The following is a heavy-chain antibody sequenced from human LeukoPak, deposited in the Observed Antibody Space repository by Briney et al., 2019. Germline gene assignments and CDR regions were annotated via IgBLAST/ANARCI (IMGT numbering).Heavy chain of an antibody. J-gene: IGHJ4*02. Sequence: SETLSLTCAVYVGSFSGYYWSWIRQPPGKGVEWIGEINHSGNTNYNPSLKSRVTISVHTSKNQFSLTLSSMTAADTAVYYCARGKQQLGDYYFDYWGQGTLVTVSS. CDR3: ARGKQQLGDYYFDY. V-gene: IGHV4-34*01. D-gene: IGHD6-13*01. CDR1: VGSFSGYY. CDR2: INHSGNT.